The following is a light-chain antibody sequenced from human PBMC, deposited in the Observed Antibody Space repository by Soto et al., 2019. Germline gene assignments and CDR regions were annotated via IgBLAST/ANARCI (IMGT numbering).Light chain of an antibody. CDR2: GAA. V-gene: IGKV3-15*01. CDR3: QQYNNCLTWT. CDR1: QSVSSN. J-gene: IGKJ1*01. Sequence: EIVMTQSPATLSVSPGERATLSCRASQSVSSNLAWYQHKPGQAPRLLINGAATRATGIPARFSGSGSGTEFTLTISSLQSEDFAVYYCQQYNNCLTWTFGQGTKVDIK.